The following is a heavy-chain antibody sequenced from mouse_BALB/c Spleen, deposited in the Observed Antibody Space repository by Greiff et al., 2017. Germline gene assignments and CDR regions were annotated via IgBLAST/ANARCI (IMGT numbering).Heavy chain of an antibody. CDR3: ARNVYYCDY. J-gene: IGHJ2*01. CDR2: IYPGNVNT. V-gene: IGHV1S56*01. Sequence: QVQLQQSGPELVKPGASVRISCKASGYTFTSYYIHWVKQRPGQGLEWIGWIYPGNVNTKYNEKFKGKATLTADKSSSTAYMQLSSLTSEDSAVYFCARNVYYCDYWGQGTTLTVSS. CDR1: GYTFTSYY.